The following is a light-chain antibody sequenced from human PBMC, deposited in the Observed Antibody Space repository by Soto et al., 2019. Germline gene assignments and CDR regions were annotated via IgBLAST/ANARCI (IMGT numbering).Light chain of an antibody. CDR1: QSVGSNY. CDR3: QEYDTTTFT. Sequence: EIALTQSPGTLSLSLGERATVSCRASQSVGSNYLAWYQRKPGQPPRLLIYGASSRATGIPDTFSGSGSGTDFSRTISRLDPEGFSVYYCQEYDTTTFTFGPGTKVDIK. CDR2: GAS. V-gene: IGKV3-20*01. J-gene: IGKJ3*01.